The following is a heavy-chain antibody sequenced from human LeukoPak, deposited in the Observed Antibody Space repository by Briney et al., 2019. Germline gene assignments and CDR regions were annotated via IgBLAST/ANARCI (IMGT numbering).Heavy chain of an antibody. D-gene: IGHD2-21*01. Sequence: GGSLRLSCAASGFTFSSYAMHWVRQAPGKGLEYVSAISSNGGSTYYANSVKGRFTISRDNSKNTLYLQMGSLRAEDMAVHYCARVSGGAGYSYWGQGTLVTVSS. CDR3: ARVSGGAGYSY. CDR1: GFTFSSYA. CDR2: ISSNGGST. J-gene: IGHJ4*02. V-gene: IGHV3-64*01.